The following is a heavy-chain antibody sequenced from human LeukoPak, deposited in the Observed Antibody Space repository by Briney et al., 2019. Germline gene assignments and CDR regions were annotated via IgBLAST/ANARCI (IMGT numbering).Heavy chain of an antibody. J-gene: IGHJ4*02. Sequence: ASVKVSCKASGYTFTSYYMHWVRQAPGQELEWMGIINPSGGSTSYAQKFQGRVTITRDTSTSTVYMELSSLRSEDTAVYYCARDLNYYGSGRSLDYWGQGTLVTVSS. CDR2: INPSGGST. D-gene: IGHD3-10*01. CDR3: ARDLNYYGSGRSLDY. CDR1: GYTFTSYY. V-gene: IGHV1-46*01.